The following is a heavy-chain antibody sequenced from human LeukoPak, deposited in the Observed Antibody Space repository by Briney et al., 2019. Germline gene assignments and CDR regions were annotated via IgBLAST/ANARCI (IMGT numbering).Heavy chain of an antibody. CDR3: ARYGGSLK. J-gene: IGHJ4*02. CDR1: GYSFSTSW. Sequence: GESLKISCQCSGYSFSTSWIGWVRPMPGKGLEWMGHIYPSDSDLRYSPSFQGQVNVSADKSISTAYLQWSSLKASDTAIYFCARYGGSLKWGQGTLVSVST. CDR2: IYPSDSDL. D-gene: IGHD4-23*01. V-gene: IGHV5-51*01.